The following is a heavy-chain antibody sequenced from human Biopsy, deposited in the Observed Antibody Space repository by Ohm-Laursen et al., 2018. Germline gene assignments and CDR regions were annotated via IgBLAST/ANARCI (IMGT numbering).Heavy chain of an antibody. D-gene: IGHD3-22*01. Sequence: TLSLTCTVSGGSISSGGYNWNWIRQSPGMGLEWIGYIYDSGSTYYNPTLKSRFSISVDTSKNQFSLKLNSVTAADTAVYYCARTALWDGCGYDSPHFDHWGQGTLVTVSS. J-gene: IGHJ5*02. V-gene: IGHV4-31*03. CDR2: IYDSGST. CDR3: ARTALWDGCGYDSPHFDH. CDR1: GGSISSGGYN.